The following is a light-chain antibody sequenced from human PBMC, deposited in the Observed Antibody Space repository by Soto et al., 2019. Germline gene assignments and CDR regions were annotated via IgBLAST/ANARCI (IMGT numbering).Light chain of an antibody. CDR1: SSNIGAGYD. CDR2: GNI. Sequence: SVLTQPPSVSGAPGQRVTISCTGSSSNIGAGYDVHWYQQRPGTAPKLLIFGNINRPSGVPDRFSGSKSGTSASLAITGLQAEDEGDYYCQSYDSTLGARYVFGTGTKVTV. CDR3: QSYDSTLGARYV. J-gene: IGLJ1*01. V-gene: IGLV1-40*01.